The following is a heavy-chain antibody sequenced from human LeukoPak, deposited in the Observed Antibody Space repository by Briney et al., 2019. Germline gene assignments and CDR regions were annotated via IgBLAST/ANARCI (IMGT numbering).Heavy chain of an antibody. J-gene: IGHJ6*04. CDR2: ISSSSSYI. CDR1: GFTFSSYS. CDR3: AEAKQLDYDILTGYTSYYYYGMDV. V-gene: IGHV3-21*04. D-gene: IGHD3-9*01. Sequence: GGSLRLSCAASGFTFSSYSMNWVRQAPGKGLEWVSSISSSSSYIYYADSVKGRFTISRDNSKNTLYLQMNSLRAEDTAVYYCAEAKQLDYDILTGYTSYYYYGMDVWGKGTTVTVSS.